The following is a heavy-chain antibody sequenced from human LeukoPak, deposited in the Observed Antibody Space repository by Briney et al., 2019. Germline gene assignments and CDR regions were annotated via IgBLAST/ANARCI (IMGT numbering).Heavy chain of an antibody. CDR1: GGSISSHY. CDR3: ASLYSSSWYNWFDP. D-gene: IGHD6-13*01. CDR2: IYYSGST. Sequence: SETLSLTCTVSGGSISSHYWSWIRQPPGKGLEWIGYIYYSGSTNYNPSLKSRVTISVDTSKNQFSLKLSSVTAADTAVYYRASLYSSSWYNWFDPWGQGTLVTVSS. J-gene: IGHJ5*02. V-gene: IGHV4-59*11.